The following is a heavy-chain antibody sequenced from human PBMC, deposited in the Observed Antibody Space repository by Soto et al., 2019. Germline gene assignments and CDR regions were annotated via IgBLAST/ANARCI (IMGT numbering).Heavy chain of an antibody. CDR3: ARGGVSTRNFDD. Sequence: GHSLKISCKGSGYNFAGYWIAWVRQMPGKGLELMGIIYPSDSDTRYRPSFQGQVTISADKSISSAYLQWSSLRASDTAMYYCARGGVSTRNFDDWGQGNAVTVAS. CDR2: IYPSDSDT. CDR1: GYNFAGYW. D-gene: IGHD3-3*01. J-gene: IGHJ4*02. V-gene: IGHV5-51*01.